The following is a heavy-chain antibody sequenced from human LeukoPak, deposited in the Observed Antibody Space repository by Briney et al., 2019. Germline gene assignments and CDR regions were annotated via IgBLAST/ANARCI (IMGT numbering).Heavy chain of an antibody. CDR1: GFTFSSYS. J-gene: IGHJ3*02. V-gene: IGHV4-34*08. D-gene: IGHD7-27*01. Sequence: PGGSLRLSCAASGFTFSSYSMNWVRQPPGKGLEWIGEINHSGSTNYNPSLKSRVTISVDTSKNQFSLKLSSVTAADTAVYYCARCPHHLSLTGDIKGAFDIWRQGTMVTVSS. CDR3: ARCPHHLSLTGDIKGAFDI. CDR2: INHSGST.